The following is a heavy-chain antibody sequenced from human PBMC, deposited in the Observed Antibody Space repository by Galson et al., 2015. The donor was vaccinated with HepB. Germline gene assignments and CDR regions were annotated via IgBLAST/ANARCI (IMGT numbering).Heavy chain of an antibody. D-gene: IGHD2-2*01. J-gene: IGHJ6*03. Sequence: SLRLSCAASGFTFSSYWMSWVRQAPGKGLEWVANIKQDGSEKYYVDSVKGRFTISRDNAKNSLYLQMNSLRAEDTAVYYCARDTTVYCSSTSCYYYYYMDVWGKGTTVTVSS. V-gene: IGHV3-7*03. CDR1: GFTFSSYW. CDR2: IKQDGSEK. CDR3: ARDTTVYCSSTSCYYYYYMDV.